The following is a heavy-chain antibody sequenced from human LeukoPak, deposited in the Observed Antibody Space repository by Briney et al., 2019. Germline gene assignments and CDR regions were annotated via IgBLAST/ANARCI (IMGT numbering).Heavy chain of an antibody. V-gene: IGHV3-74*01. Sequence: GGSLRLSCAASGFTFRTYWMHWVRQTPGRGLVWVSQINGDGSSTNYADSVKGRFTISRDKGKNTVYLQMNSLRAEDTAVYYCARDTRHSLDNWGQGTLATVSS. J-gene: IGHJ4*02. CDR1: GFTFRTYW. CDR3: ARDTRHSLDN. CDR2: INGDGSST. D-gene: IGHD3-22*01.